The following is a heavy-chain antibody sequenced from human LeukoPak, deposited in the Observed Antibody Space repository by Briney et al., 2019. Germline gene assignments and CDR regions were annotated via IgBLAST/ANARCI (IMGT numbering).Heavy chain of an antibody. Sequence: PSETLSLTCTVSGGSISSYCWSWIRQPPGKGLEWIGYIYYSGSTNYNPSLKSRVTISVDTSKNQFSPKLSSVTAADTAVYYCAREVIAAAGTFFDYWGQGTLVTVSS. CDR1: GGSISSYC. V-gene: IGHV4-59*01. D-gene: IGHD6-13*01. CDR3: AREVIAAAGTFFDY. CDR2: IYYSGST. J-gene: IGHJ4*02.